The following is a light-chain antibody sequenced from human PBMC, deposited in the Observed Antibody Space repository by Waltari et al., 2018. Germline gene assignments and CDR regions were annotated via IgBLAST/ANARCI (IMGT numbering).Light chain of an antibody. CDR1: KLGNKY. CDR3: QAWDSITVV. V-gene: IGLV3-1*01. J-gene: IGLJ2*01. CDR2: QDS. Sequence: SYELTQPPSVSVSPGQTASITCSGDKLGNKYACWYQQKPGQSPVLVIYQDSRRPSGIPERFSGSNSGNTATLTISGTQAMYEADYFCQAWDSITVVFGGGTKLTVL.